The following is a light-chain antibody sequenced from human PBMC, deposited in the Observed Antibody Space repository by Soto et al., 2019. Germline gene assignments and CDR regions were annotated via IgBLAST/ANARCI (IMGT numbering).Light chain of an antibody. Sequence: EIVMTQSPATLSVSPGERATLSCRASQSVSSTLAWYQQKPGQAPRLLIYGASTRATGIPARFSGRGSGTEFTLTTSSLQSEDFAVDYCQQYNDWPQTFGQGTKVEIK. J-gene: IGKJ1*01. CDR1: QSVSST. CDR2: GAS. V-gene: IGKV3-15*01. CDR3: QQYNDWPQT.